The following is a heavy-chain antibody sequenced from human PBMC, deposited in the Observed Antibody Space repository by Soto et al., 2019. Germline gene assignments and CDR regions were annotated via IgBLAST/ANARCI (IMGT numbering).Heavy chain of an antibody. CDR3: VRYDRINMKPYSPEGFHI. D-gene: IGHD3-3*02. CDR2: VYYGGAIFYSGNI. J-gene: IGHJ3*02. Sequence: SETLSLTCTVSGDSISSSNSHWGWTRQPPGKGLEYIWSVYYGGAIFYSGNIYYNPSLKSRVTISVDTSKNQFSLRLSSVTAAGTGVYYCVRYDRINMKPYSPEGFHIWGQGTMVTVSS. V-gene: IGHV4-39*01. CDR1: GDSISSSNSH.